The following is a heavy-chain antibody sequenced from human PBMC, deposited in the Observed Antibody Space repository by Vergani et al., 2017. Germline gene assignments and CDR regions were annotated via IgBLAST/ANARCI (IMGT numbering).Heavy chain of an antibody. V-gene: IGHV3-30*03. CDR3: ATKSCGTPGCQIGYFRE. D-gene: IGHD1-1*01. CDR2: ISYDGTQK. CDR1: GFTSSYYG. J-gene: IGHJ1*01. Sequence: QVHLVESGGGVVPPGRSLRLPCVVSGFTSSYYGMHWVRQAPGKGLEWVAVISYDGTQKYYADSVKGRFTISRDNSKSTLYLQMNSLRTEDTAVYYCATKSCGTPGCQIGYFREWGQGTLVTVSS.